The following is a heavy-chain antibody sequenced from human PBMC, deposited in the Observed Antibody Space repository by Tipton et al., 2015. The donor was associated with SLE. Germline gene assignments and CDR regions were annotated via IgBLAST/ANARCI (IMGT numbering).Heavy chain of an antibody. CDR3: AKSRIVGATLGSFDI. CDR2: IRSKAYGGTT. V-gene: IGHV3-49*04. J-gene: IGHJ3*02. D-gene: IGHD1-26*01. Sequence: SLRLSCTASGFTFGDYAMSWVRQAPGKGLEWVGFIRSKAYGGTTEYAASVKGRFTISRDNSKNTLFLQMNSLRAEDTAIHYCAKSRIVGATLGSFDIWGQGTMVTVSS. CDR1: GFTFGDYA.